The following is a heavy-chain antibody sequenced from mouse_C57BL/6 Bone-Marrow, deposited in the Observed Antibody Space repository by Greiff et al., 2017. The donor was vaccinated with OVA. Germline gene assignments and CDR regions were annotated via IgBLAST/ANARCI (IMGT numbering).Heavy chain of an antibody. J-gene: IGHJ2*01. D-gene: IGHD2-14*01. CDR2: ISSGSSTI. Sequence: EVNLVESGGGLVKPGGSLKLSCAASGFTFSDYGMHWVRQAPEKGLEWVAYISSGSSTIYYADTVKGRFTISRDNAKNTLFLQMTSMRSEDTDMYYCARRVRRGGYFEYWGQGTTLTVSS. CDR1: GFTFSDYG. CDR3: ARRVRRGGYFEY. V-gene: IGHV5-17*01.